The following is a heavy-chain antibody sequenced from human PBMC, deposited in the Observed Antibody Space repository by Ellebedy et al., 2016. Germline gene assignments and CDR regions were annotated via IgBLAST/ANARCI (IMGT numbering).Heavy chain of an antibody. J-gene: IGHJ6*02. V-gene: IGHV3-66*04. CDR3: ARPGYKYGMDV. Sequence: ETLSLTCAASGFTVSSNYMSWVRQAPGKGLEWVSVIYSGGSTYYADSVKGRFTISRDNSKNTLYLQMNSLRAEDTAVYYCARPGYKYGMDVWGQGTTVTVSS. CDR1: GFTVSSNY. D-gene: IGHD5-12*01. CDR2: IYSGGST.